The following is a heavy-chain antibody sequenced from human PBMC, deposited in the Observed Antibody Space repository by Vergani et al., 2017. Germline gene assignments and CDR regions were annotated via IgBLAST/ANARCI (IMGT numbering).Heavy chain of an antibody. D-gene: IGHD2-8*01. CDR2: IHYDGSHE. CDR3: ARSGYCAHGVCYMTYYYYMDV. J-gene: IGHJ6*03. Sequence: VRLLESGGGLVQPGGSLRLSCAASGFSFSSFGFHWVRQAPGKGLEWVAFIHYDGSHEYYIDSVKGRFTISRDNSKNTLYLQMNNLRAADTAVYYCARSGYCAHGVCYMTYYYYMDVWGKGTAVTVSS. CDR1: GFSFSSFG. V-gene: IGHV3-30*02.